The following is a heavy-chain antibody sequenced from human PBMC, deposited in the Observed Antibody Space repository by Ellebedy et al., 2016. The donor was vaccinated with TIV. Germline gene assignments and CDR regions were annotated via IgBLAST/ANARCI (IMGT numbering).Heavy chain of an antibody. CDR2: ISAYNGNT. V-gene: IGHV1-18*04. CDR1: GYTFTSYG. Sequence: ASVKVSXXASGYTFTSYGISWVRQAPGQGLEWMGWISAYNGNTNYAQKLQGRVTMTTDTSTSTAYMELRSLRSDDTAVYYCARDRGGHDYSTTGYFDLWGRGTLVTVSS. J-gene: IGHJ2*01. CDR3: ARDRGGHDYSTTGYFDL. D-gene: IGHD4-11*01.